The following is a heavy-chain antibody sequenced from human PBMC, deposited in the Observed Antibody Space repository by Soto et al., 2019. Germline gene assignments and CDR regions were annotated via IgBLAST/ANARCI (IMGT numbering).Heavy chain of an antibody. CDR2: ISYDGSNK. D-gene: IGHD6-19*01. J-gene: IGHJ4*02. Sequence: GGSLRLSCAASGFTFSSYGLHWVRQAPGKGLEWVAVISYDGSNKYYADFVKGRFTISRDNSKNTLYLQMNSLRAEDTAVYYCAKDMHSSGWYPFDYWGQGTLVTVSS. CDR1: GFTFSSYG. CDR3: AKDMHSSGWYPFDY. V-gene: IGHV3-30*18.